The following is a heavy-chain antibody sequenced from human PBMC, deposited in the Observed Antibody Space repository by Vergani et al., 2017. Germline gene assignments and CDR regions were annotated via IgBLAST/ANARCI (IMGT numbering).Heavy chain of an antibody. J-gene: IGHJ6*02. CDR3: ARERGNDYGGPGGDV. Sequence: QVQLVQSGSELKKPGATVKISCKVSGYTFTDYYMHWVQQAPGKGLEWMGWINTNTGNPTYAQGFTGRFVFSLDTSVSTAYLQISSLKAEDTAVYYCARERGNDYGGPGGDVWGQGTTVTVSS. D-gene: IGHD4-23*01. CDR2: INTNTGNP. V-gene: IGHV7-4-1*02. CDR1: GYTFTDYY.